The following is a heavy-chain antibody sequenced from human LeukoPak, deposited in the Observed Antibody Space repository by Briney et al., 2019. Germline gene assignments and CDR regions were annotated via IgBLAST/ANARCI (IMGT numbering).Heavy chain of an antibody. CDR1: GDIVSSNSAA. CDR2: TYYRSNLYN. D-gene: IGHD1/OR15-1a*01. Sequence: SQTLSLTCAISGDIVSSNSAAWNWIRQSRSRGLEWLVRTYYRSNLYNDYAVSVKSRITIKPETSKNKFSLQLNSVTPEDTAVYYCAREGYNWNTSGLDYWGQGTLVTVSS. CDR3: AREGYNWNTSGLDY. V-gene: IGHV6-1*01. J-gene: IGHJ4*02.